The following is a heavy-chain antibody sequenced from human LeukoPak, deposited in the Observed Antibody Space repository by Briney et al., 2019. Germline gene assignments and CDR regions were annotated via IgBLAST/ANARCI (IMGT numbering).Heavy chain of an antibody. J-gene: IGHJ5*02. CDR2: IDWDDDK. D-gene: IGHD6-13*01. CDR3: ARTHPYSSSWYPWFDP. Sequence: SGPTLVNPTQTLTLTCSFSGFSLSTSGMCVSWIRQPPGKALEWLARIDWDDDKYYSTSLKTRLTISKDTSKNQVVLTMTNMDPVDTATYYCARTHPYSSSWYPWFDPWGQGTLVTVS. CDR1: GFSLSTSGMC. V-gene: IGHV2-70*11.